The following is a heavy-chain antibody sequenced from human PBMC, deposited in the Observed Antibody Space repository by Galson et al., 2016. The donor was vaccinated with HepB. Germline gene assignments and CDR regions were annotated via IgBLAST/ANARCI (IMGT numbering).Heavy chain of an antibody. V-gene: IGHV3-23*01. CDR2: ISGSGGRT. CDR3: AARYGEFLMVFDY. Sequence: SLRLSCAASGFRFSSYAVSWVRQAPGKGLEWVSGISGSGGRTYYADSVKGRFTISRDNSKNTVYLQMNSLRVEDTALYYCAARYGEFLMVFDYWGQGTLVTVSS. CDR1: GFRFSSYA. J-gene: IGHJ4*02. D-gene: IGHD3-10*01.